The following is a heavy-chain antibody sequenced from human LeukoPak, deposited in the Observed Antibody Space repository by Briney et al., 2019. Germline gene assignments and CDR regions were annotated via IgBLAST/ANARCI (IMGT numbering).Heavy chain of an antibody. D-gene: IGHD3-22*01. CDR2: IIPIFGTA. CDR3: ARVATYYYDSSGSNDAFDI. CDR1: GGTFSSYA. Sequence: SVKVSCKASGGTFSSYAISWVRQAPGQGLEWMGGIIPIFGTANYAQKFQGRVTITTDESTSTAYMELSNLRSEDTAVYYCARVATYYYDSSGSNDAFDIWGQGTMVTVSS. J-gene: IGHJ3*02. V-gene: IGHV1-69*05.